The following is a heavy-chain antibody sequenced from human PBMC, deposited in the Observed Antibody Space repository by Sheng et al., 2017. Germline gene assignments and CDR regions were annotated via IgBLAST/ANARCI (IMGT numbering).Heavy chain of an antibody. CDR1: GFTFSGSD. CDR2: IRSKFNSYAT. V-gene: IGHV3-73*02. CDR3: TRRSDGFDI. Sequence: EVQLVESGGDLVQPGGSLKLSCAASGFTFSGSDMHWVRQASGKGLEWVGRIRSKFNSYATAYSGSVKGGFTMSRADSKNTAYLQMNSLKIEDTAVYYCTRRSDGFDIWGQGTMVTV. J-gene: IGHJ3*02.